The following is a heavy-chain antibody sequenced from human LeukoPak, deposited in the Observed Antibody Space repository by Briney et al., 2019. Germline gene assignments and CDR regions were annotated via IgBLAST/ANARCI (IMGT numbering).Heavy chain of an antibody. CDR1: GFTFSSYS. CDR3: ARDRVSSGYYSSDESDY. J-gene: IGHJ4*02. V-gene: IGHV3-21*01. CDR2: ISSSSSYI. Sequence: GGSLRISCAASGFTFSSYSMSWVRQAPGKGLEWVSSISSSSSYIYYADSVKGRFTISRDNAKNSLYLQMNSLRAEDTAVHYCARDRVSSGYYSSDESDYWGQGTLVTVSS. D-gene: IGHD3-22*01.